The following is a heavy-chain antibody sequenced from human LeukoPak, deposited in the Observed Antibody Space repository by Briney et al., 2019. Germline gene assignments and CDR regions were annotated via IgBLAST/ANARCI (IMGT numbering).Heavy chain of an antibody. J-gene: IGHJ4*02. CDR3: ARDFPTVVISWNYYFDY. D-gene: IGHD4-23*01. Sequence: GGSLRLSCAASGFTSSSYAMHWVRQAPGKGLEWVAVISYDGSNKYYADSVKGRFTISRDNSKNTLYLQMNSLRAEDTAVYYCARDFPTVVISWNYYFDYWGQGTLVTVSS. CDR2: ISYDGSNK. CDR1: GFTSSSYA. V-gene: IGHV3-30*04.